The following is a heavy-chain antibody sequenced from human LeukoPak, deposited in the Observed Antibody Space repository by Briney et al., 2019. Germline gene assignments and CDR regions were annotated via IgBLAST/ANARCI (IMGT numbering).Heavy chain of an antibody. D-gene: IGHD5-12*01. CDR1: GFTFDDYG. Sequence: GGSLRLSCAASGFTFDDYGMSWVRQAPGKGLEWVSYISSSGSTIYYADSVKGRFTISRDNAKNSLYLQMNSLRAEDTAVYYCAREWLRHDAFDIWGQGTMVTVFS. CDR2: ISSSGSTI. V-gene: IGHV3-48*03. CDR3: AREWLRHDAFDI. J-gene: IGHJ3*02.